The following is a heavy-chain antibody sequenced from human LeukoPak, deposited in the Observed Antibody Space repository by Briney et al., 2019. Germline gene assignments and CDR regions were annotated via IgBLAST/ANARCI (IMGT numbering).Heavy chain of an antibody. Sequence: GGSLRLSCAASGFTFSSYAMSWVRQAPGEGLEWVSSISSSSSYIYYADSVKGRFTISRDNAKNSLYLQMNSLRAEDTAVYYCARDAHYYDSSGYYESEVDYWGQGTLVTVSS. J-gene: IGHJ4*02. V-gene: IGHV3-21*01. CDR2: ISSSSSYI. CDR3: ARDAHYYDSSGYYESEVDY. CDR1: GFTFSSYA. D-gene: IGHD3-22*01.